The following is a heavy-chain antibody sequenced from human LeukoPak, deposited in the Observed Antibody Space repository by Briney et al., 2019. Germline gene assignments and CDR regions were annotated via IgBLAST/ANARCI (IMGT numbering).Heavy chain of an antibody. Sequence: GGSLRLSCAASGFTFRSYWMTWVRQAPGKGLEWVANIKRDGSEIHYVDSVWGRFTISRDNAKSSLYLQMNSLRAEDTAVYYCARDVTYYDSSYYYDAFDLWGQGTMVTVSS. CDR1: GFTFRSYW. V-gene: IGHV3-7*01. J-gene: IGHJ3*01. D-gene: IGHD3-22*01. CDR3: ARDVTYYDSSYYYDAFDL. CDR2: IKRDGSEI.